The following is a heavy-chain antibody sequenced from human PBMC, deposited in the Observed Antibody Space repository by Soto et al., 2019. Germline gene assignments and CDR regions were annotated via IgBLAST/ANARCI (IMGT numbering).Heavy chain of an antibody. CDR1: GYTFTSYD. CDR3: ARDSGNTGDSYDAFDI. V-gene: IGHV1-8*01. J-gene: IGHJ3*02. D-gene: IGHD3-10*01. CDR2: MNPNSGNT. Sequence: ASVKVSCKASGYTFTSYDINWVRQATGQGLEWMGWMNPNSGNTGYAQKFQGRVTMTRNTSISTAYMELSSLRSEDTAVYYCARDSGNTGDSYDAFDIWGQGTMVTVSS.